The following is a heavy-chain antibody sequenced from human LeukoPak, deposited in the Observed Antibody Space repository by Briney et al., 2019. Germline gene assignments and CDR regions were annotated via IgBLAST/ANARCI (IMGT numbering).Heavy chain of an antibody. J-gene: IGHJ4*02. CDR3: AGRYGGYVGPIDY. Sequence: GGSLRLSCAASGFTFSGYAMHWVRQAPGKGLEWVAVISYDGSNKYYADSVKGRFTISRDNSKNTLYLQMNSLRAEDTAVYYCAGRYGGYVGPIDYWGQGTLVTVSS. CDR1: GFTFSGYA. CDR2: ISYDGSNK. V-gene: IGHV3-30*01. D-gene: IGHD5-12*01.